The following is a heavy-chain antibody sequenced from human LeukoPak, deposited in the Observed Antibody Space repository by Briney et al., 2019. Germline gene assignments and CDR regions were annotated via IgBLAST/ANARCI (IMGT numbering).Heavy chain of an antibody. D-gene: IGHD6-13*01. CDR2: ISGSGGST. V-gene: IGHV3-23*01. CDR3: AKVAAAAGTWPY. CDR1: GFTSSSYW. Sequence: GGSLRLSCAASGFTSSSYWMNWVRQAPGKGLEWVSAISGSGGSTYYADSVKGRFTISRDNSKNTLYLQMNSLRAEDTAVYYCAKVAAAAGTWPYWGQGTLVTVSS. J-gene: IGHJ4*02.